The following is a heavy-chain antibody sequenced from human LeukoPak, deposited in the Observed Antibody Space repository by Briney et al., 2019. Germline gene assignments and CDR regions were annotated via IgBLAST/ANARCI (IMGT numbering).Heavy chain of an antibody. J-gene: IGHJ4*02. Sequence: SVKVSCKASGGTFSSYAISWVRQAPGQGLEWMGGIIPIFGTANYAQKFQGRVTITADESTSTAYMELSSLRSEDTAVYYCARVPEVNYYDSSGYYYFDYWGQRTLVTVSS. CDR3: ARVPEVNYYDSSGYYYFDY. V-gene: IGHV1-69*13. CDR1: GGTFSSYA. CDR2: IIPIFGTA. D-gene: IGHD3-22*01.